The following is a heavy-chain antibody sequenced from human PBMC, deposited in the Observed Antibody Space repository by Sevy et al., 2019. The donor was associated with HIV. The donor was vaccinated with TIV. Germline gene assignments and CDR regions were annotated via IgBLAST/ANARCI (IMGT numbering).Heavy chain of an antibody. Sequence: GESLKISCTASGFTFSKSCMHWVRQVPGKGLQGVSRVKTDGSGTIYADSVKGRFLISRDNAKNTVYLQMNSLRAEDTAVYFWVRDSGSYSLFDYWGQGTLVTVSS. CDR3: VRDSGSYSLFDY. CDR2: VKTDGSGT. D-gene: IGHD3-10*01. CDR1: GFTFSKSC. J-gene: IGHJ4*02. V-gene: IGHV3-74*01.